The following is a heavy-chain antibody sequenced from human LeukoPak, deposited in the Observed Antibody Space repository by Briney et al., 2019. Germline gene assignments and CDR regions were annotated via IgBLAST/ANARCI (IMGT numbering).Heavy chain of an antibody. CDR1: GFTFSSYA. D-gene: IGHD3-10*01. Sequence: GGSLRLSCAASGFTFSSYAMSWVRQAPGKGLEWVSAISGSGGSTYYADSVKGRFTISRDNSKNTPYLQMNSLRAEDTAVYYCAKIPMVRDRYYFDYWGQGTLVTVSS. J-gene: IGHJ4*02. CDR2: ISGSGGST. V-gene: IGHV3-23*01. CDR3: AKIPMVRDRYYFDY.